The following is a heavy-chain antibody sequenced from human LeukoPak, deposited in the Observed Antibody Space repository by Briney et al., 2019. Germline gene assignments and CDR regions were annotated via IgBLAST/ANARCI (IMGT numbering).Heavy chain of an antibody. D-gene: IGHD6-19*01. CDR3: ASHAVAGTFDY. CDR2: INHSGST. Sequence: PSETLSLTCAVYGGSFSGYYWSWIRRPPGKGLEWIGEINHSGSTNYNPSLKSRVTISVDTSKNQFSLKLSSVTAADTAVYYCASHAVAGTFDYWGQGTLVTVSS. CDR1: GGSFSGYY. V-gene: IGHV4-34*01. J-gene: IGHJ4*02.